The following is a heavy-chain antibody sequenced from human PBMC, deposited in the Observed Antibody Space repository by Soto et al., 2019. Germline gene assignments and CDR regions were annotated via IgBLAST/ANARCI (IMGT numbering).Heavy chain of an antibody. CDR2: IKSKSDSGTT. J-gene: IGHJ4*02. CDR1: GFTFSNAW. V-gene: IGHV3-15*07. Sequence: PGGSLRLSCAASGFTFSNAWMNWVRQAPWKGLEWVGRIKSKSDSGTTDYAAPVEGRFTISRDDSKNTLSLQMNSLKTKDTAVYYCTYDSSGYLLDYWGQGTLVTVSS. CDR3: TYDSSGYLLDY. D-gene: IGHD3-22*01.